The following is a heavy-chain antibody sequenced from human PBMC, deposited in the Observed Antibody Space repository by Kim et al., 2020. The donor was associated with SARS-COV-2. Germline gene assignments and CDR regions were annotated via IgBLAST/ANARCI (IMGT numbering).Heavy chain of an antibody. Sequence: GESLKISCKGSGYSFTSYWIGWVRQMPGKGLEWMGIIYPGDSDTRYSPSFQGQVTISADKSISTAYLQWSSLKASDTAMYYCARLGGARRPDAWLSSNWGQGTLVTVSS. V-gene: IGHV5-51*01. J-gene: IGHJ4*02. CDR3: ARLGGARRPDAWLSSN. CDR1: GYSFTSYW. D-gene: IGHD3-9*01. CDR2: IYPGDSDT.